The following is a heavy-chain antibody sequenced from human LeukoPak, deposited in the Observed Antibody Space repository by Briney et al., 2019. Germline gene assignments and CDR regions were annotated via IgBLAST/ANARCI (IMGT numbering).Heavy chain of an antibody. CDR3: ARVPPYDRSTYLLDAFDI. D-gene: IGHD3-22*01. Sequence: SQTLSRNGSVSGGSITSGDYYWSWIRQPPGKGLESIGYISYSGSTKYNPSLKSRLSISVDTSSNQFSLKLYSVTAADTAVYFCARVPPYDRSTYLLDAFDIWGQGTMVTVSS. J-gene: IGHJ3*02. V-gene: IGHV4-30-4*08. CDR1: GGSITSGDYY. CDR2: ISYSGST.